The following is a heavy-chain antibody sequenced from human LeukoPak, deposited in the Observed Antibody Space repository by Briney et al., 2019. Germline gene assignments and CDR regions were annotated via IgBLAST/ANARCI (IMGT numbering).Heavy chain of an antibody. Sequence: PSETLSLTCTVSGGSISSSSYYWGWIRQPPGKGLEWIGSIYYSGSTYYNPSLKSRVTISVDASKNQFSLKLSSVTAADTAVYYCARALRYFDWLLSGGHFDYWGQGTLVTVSS. CDR2: IYYSGST. V-gene: IGHV4-39*01. CDR1: GGSISSSSYY. CDR3: ARALRYFDWLLSGGHFDY. D-gene: IGHD3-9*01. J-gene: IGHJ4*02.